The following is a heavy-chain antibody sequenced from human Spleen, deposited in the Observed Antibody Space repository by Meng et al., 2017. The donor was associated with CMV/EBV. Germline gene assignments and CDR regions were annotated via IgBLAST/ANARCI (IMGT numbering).Heavy chain of an antibody. V-gene: IGHV4-59*01. CDR1: GGSISSYY. Sequence: SETLSLTCTVSGGSISSYYWSWIRQPPGKGLEWIGYIYYSGIINYNPSLKSRVTISVDTSKNQFSLKLSSVTAADTAVYYCARDAGSYGMDVWGQGTTVTVSS. CDR2: IYYSGII. D-gene: IGHD2-15*01. CDR3: ARDAGSYGMDV. J-gene: IGHJ6*02.